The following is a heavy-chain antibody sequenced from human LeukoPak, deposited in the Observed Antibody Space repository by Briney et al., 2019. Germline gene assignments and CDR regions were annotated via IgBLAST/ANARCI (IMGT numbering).Heavy chain of an antibody. J-gene: IGHJ5*02. Sequence: GGSLRLSCAASGFTFSSYAMSWVRQAPGQGLEWVSAISGSGGSTYYADSVKGRFTISRDNSKNTLYLQMNSLRAEDTAVYYCAKDKFGRNIVVVPAAGFDPWGQGTLVTVSS. CDR3: AKDKFGRNIVVVPAAGFDP. D-gene: IGHD2-2*01. CDR1: GFTFSSYA. CDR2: ISGSGGST. V-gene: IGHV3-23*01.